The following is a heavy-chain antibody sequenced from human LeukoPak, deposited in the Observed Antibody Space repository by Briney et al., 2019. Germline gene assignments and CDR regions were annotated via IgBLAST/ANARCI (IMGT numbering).Heavy chain of an antibody. CDR3: AKDSLHYYDSSGYYYEMGVFDY. CDR2: ISYDGSNK. J-gene: IGHJ4*02. D-gene: IGHD3-22*01. Sequence: GGSLRLSCAASGFTFSSYAMSWVRQAPGKGLEWVAVISYDGSNKYYADSVKGRFTISRDNSKNMLYLQMNSLRAEDTAVYYCAKDSLHYYDSSGYYYEMGVFDYWGQGTLVTVSS. V-gene: IGHV3-30*18. CDR1: GFTFSSYA.